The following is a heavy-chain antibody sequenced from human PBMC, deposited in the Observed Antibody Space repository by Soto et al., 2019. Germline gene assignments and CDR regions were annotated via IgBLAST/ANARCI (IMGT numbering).Heavy chain of an antibody. Sequence: GGSLRLSCAASGFTVSTKYMSWVRQALGKGLEGVSVIYSGGSTFYADSVRGRFTISRDNSKNTVNLQMSSLRAEDTAVYYCAKDPWAADYWGQGTLVTVS. CDR1: GFTVSTKY. V-gene: IGHV3-66*01. D-gene: IGHD3-16*01. CDR3: AKDPWAADY. CDR2: IYSGGST. J-gene: IGHJ4*02.